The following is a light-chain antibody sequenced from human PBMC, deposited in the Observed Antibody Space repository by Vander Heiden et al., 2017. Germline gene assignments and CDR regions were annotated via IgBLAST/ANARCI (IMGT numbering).Light chain of an antibody. V-gene: IGKV4-1*01. J-gene: IGKJ2*01. CDR2: WAS. CDR3: QQYYTTPYT. Sequence: DFVMTQSPDSLAVSLGERATINCKPSQSVLYSSNNKNYLVWYQQKPGQPPKLLIYWASTRESGVPDRFSGSASGTDFTLTISSLQAEDVAVYYCQQYYTTPYTFGQGTKLEIK. CDR1: QSVLYSSNNKNY.